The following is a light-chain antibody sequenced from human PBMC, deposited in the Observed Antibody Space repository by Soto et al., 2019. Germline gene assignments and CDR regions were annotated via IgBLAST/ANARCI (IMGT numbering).Light chain of an antibody. Sequence: QSALTQPPSASGSPGQSVTISCTGTSSDVGDYNYVSWYQQHPGKAPKLMIYEVSKRPSGVPDRFSGSKSGNTASLTVSGLQAEGEGDYFCSSIAGSLFVLRTGTKVTVL. J-gene: IGLJ1*01. CDR3: SSIAGSLFV. CDR2: EVS. V-gene: IGLV2-8*01. CDR1: SSDVGDYNY.